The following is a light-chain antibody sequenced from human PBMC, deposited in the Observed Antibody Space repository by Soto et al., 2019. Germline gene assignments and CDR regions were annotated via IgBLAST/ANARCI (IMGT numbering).Light chain of an antibody. V-gene: IGKV3-20*01. CDR1: QSVSSSY. Sequence: EIVLTQSPGTLSLSPGERATLSCRASQSVSSSYLAWYQQKPGQAPRLLIYGASSRATGIPDRFSGSGSGTEFTLTISSLRPDDFATYYCQHYSGDRATFGQGTKVDI. CDR2: GAS. J-gene: IGKJ1*01. CDR3: QHYSGDRAT.